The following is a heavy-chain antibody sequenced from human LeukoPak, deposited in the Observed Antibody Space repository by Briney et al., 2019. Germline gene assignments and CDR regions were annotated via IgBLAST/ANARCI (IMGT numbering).Heavy chain of an antibody. CDR2: INSDGSST. CDR1: GFTFSSYW. J-gene: IGHJ4*02. CDR3: AGDGDGGGYYVNFDY. V-gene: IGHV3-74*01. Sequence: PGGSLRLSCAASGFTFSSYWMHWVRQSPGKGLVWVSRINSDGSSTSYADSVKGRVTISRDNAKNTLYLQMNSLRAEDTAVYYCAGDGDGGGYYVNFDYWGQGTLVTVSS. D-gene: IGHD3-22*01.